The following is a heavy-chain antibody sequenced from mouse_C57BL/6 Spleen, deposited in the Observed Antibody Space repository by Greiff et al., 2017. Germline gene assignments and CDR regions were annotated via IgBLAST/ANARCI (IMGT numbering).Heavy chain of an antibody. J-gene: IGHJ4*01. CDR2: ISDGGSYT. D-gene: IGHD1-1*01. V-gene: IGHV5-4*01. CDR3: ARDGYYGSRDYAMDY. Sequence: EVQVVESGGGLVKPGGSLKLSCAASGFTFSSYAMSWVRQTPEKRLEWVATISDGGSYTYYPDNVKGRFTISRDNAKNNLYLQMSHLKSEDIAMYYCARDGYYGSRDYAMDYWGQGTSVTVSS. CDR1: GFTFSSYA.